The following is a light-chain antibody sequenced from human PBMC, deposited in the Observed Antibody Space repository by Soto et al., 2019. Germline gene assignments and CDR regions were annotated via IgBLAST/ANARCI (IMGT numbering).Light chain of an antibody. Sequence: EIVMTQSPATLSVSPGETATLSCRASQYVSNKVAWYQQKPAQAPRLLILGASTRTTGVPARFSGSGSGTEFTLSISSLQSEDFAVYYCKQYKEWPPVTFGQGTRLEIK. CDR1: QYVSNK. V-gene: IGKV3-15*01. CDR2: GAS. J-gene: IGKJ5*01. CDR3: KQYKEWPPVT.